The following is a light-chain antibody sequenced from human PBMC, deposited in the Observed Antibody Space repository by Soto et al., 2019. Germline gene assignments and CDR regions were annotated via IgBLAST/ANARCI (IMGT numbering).Light chain of an antibody. CDR1: QSVTTW. CDR3: QQYKSDSQT. Sequence: DIHLTQSPSTLSASVGDRVTITCRASQSVTTWLAWYQQKPGKAPKLLIYDASSLESGVPSRFSGSGSGTQFTLTIGSLQPDDFATYYCQQYKSDSQTFGQGTKWIS. V-gene: IGKV1-5*01. CDR2: DAS. J-gene: IGKJ2*01.